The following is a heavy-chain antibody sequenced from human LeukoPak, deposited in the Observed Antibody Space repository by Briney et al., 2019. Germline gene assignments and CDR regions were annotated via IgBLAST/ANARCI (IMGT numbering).Heavy chain of an antibody. D-gene: IGHD4-17*01. V-gene: IGHV3-53*01. J-gene: IGHJ4*02. Sequence: PGGSLRLSCAASGFTVSNYWMSWVRQAPGKGLEWVSVIYSGGSTYYADSVKGRFTISRDNSKNTLYLQMNSLRAEDTAVYYCASPAGDYYNPFDYWGQGTLVTVSS. CDR1: GFTVSNYW. CDR2: IYSGGST. CDR3: ASPAGDYYNPFDY.